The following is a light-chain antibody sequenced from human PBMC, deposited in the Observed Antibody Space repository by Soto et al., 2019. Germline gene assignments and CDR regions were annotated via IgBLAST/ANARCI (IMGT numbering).Light chain of an antibody. CDR1: QSISGCY. V-gene: IGKV3-20*01. Sequence: EMVLTLSPGTLSLSPGERATLSCGSSQSISGCYLAWYQQKPGQAPRLLIYGASSRATDIPDRFSGSGSGADFTHTISRLKPEDFAVYYCQQYFTSITFGKETRLEIK. CDR2: GAS. J-gene: IGKJ5*01. CDR3: QQYFTSIT.